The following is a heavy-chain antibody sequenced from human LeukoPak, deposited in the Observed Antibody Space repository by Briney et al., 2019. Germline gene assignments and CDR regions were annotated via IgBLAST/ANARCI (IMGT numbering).Heavy chain of an antibody. J-gene: IGHJ4*02. CDR1: GFTFDDYD. CDR3: AKDIGASGCSGGSCPYDYGDNEGYFDY. Sequence: GGSLRLSCAASGFTFDDYDMNWVRHAPGKGLEWVSGISWNSGSIDYADSVKGRFTISRDNAKNSLYLQMNSLRAEDTALYYCAKDIGASGCSGGSCPYDYGDNEGYFDYWGQGALVTVSS. D-gene: IGHD2-15*01. CDR2: ISWNSGSI. V-gene: IGHV3-9*01.